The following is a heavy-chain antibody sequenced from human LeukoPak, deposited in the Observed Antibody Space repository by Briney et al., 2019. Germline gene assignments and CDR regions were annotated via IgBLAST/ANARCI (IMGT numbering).Heavy chain of an antibody. J-gene: IGHJ4*02. Sequence: GESLKISCKGSGYRFTNYWIGWVRQMPGKGLEWMGIIYPGDSDTRYSPSFQGQVTISADKSISTAYLQWSSLKASDTAMYYCARRKDVVAAAYYFDYWGQGTLVTVSS. CDR1: GYRFTNYW. CDR2: IYPGDSDT. V-gene: IGHV5-51*01. D-gene: IGHD5-12*01. CDR3: ARRKDVVAAAYYFDY.